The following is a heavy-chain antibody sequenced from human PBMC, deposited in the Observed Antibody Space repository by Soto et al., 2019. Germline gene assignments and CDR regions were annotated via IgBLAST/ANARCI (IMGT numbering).Heavy chain of an antibody. CDR3: AKDKMDTDYYGSGSYMDFDY. J-gene: IGHJ4*02. D-gene: IGHD3-10*01. CDR2: ISGSGGST. V-gene: IGHV3-23*01. Sequence: GGSLRLSCASSGFTFSSYAMIWVRHAPGKGLDLVSAISGSGGSTYYADSVKGRFTISRDNSKNTLYLQMNSLRAEDTAVYYCAKDKMDTDYYGSGSYMDFDYWGQGTLVTVSS. CDR1: GFTFSSYA.